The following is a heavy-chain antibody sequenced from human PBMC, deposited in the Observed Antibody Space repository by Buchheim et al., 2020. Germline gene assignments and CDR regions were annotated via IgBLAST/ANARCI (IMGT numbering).Heavy chain of an antibody. Sequence: QVQLQESGPGLVKPSGTLSLTCAVSGGSISSSNWWSWVRQPPGKGLEWIGEIYHSGSTNYNPSLKSRVTISVDKSKNQFSLKLSSVTAADTAVYYCASNTPVGITGTTGGYYYYGMDVWGQGTT. CDR1: GGSISSSNW. D-gene: IGHD1-7*01. V-gene: IGHV4-4*02. J-gene: IGHJ6*02. CDR2: IYHSGST. CDR3: ASNTPVGITGTTGGYYYYGMDV.